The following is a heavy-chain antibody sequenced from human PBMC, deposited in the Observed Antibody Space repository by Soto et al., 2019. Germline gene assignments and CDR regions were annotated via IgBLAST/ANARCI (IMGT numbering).Heavy chain of an antibody. CDR2: IYYSGST. J-gene: IGHJ6*02. CDR3: ASPSLAVPGGLNYYYYGMDV. Sequence: PSETLSLTCTVSGGSISSSSYYWGWIRQPPGKGLEWIGSIYYSGSTYYNPSLKSRVTISVDTSKNQFSLKLSSVTAADTAVYYCASPSLAVPGGLNYYYYGMDVWGQGTTVTVS. CDR1: GGSISSSSYY. D-gene: IGHD6-6*01. V-gene: IGHV4-39*01.